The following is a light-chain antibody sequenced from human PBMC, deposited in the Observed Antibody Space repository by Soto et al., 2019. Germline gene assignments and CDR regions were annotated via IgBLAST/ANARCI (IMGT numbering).Light chain of an antibody. J-gene: IGKJ1*01. CDR2: GAS. V-gene: IGKV3-20*01. CDR1: XSVSSRY. Sequence: EIVLTQSPGTLSLSPGERAPLSGMASXSVSSRYLEWYEQKXGKAPRXXXYGASNRAPGIPDRFTGSGSATDFTLTISRLEPEDFEVYYCHQYGNEPEMFGQGTKVDIK. CDR3: HQYGNEPEM.